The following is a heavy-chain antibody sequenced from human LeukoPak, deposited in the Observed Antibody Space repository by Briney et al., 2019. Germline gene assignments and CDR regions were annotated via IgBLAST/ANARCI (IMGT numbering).Heavy chain of an antibody. J-gene: IGHJ5*02. Sequence: SETLSPTCAVYGGSFSGYYWSWIRQPPGKGLEWIGEINHSGSTNYNPSLKSRVTISVDTSKTQFSLKLSSVTAADTAVYSCARRHSPYYYGSGSYYTLNWFDPWGQGTLVTVSS. CDR3: ARRHSPYYYGSGSYYTLNWFDP. CDR2: INHSGST. V-gene: IGHV4-34*01. D-gene: IGHD3-10*01. CDR1: GGSFSGYY.